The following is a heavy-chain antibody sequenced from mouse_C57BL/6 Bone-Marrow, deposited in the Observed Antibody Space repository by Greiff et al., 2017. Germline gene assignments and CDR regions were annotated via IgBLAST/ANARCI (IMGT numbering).Heavy chain of an antibody. J-gene: IGHJ4*01. D-gene: IGHD2-4*01. V-gene: IGHV1-59*01. CDR3: ARGHYEPMDY. CDR2: IDPPDSST. Sequence: QVQLQQPGAELVRPGTSVKLSCKASGYTFTSYCMHWVKQRPGTSLEWIGVIDPPDSSTSYNQKFKGKATLTVDTSSSTAYMQLSSLTSEDSAVYYCARGHYEPMDYWGQGTSVTVSA. CDR1: GYTFTSYC.